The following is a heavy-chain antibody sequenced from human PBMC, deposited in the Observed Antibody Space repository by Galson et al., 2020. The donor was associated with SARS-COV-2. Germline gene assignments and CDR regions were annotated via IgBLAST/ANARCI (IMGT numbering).Heavy chain of an antibody. CDR2: IYTTGGI. D-gene: IGHD5-12*01. CDR1: GGSISSTNYY. V-gene: IGHV4-61*02. CDR3: ARASSRKWQPPGFFGS. Sequence: SETLSLTCSVSGGSISSTNYYWIWIRQPGAKGLEWIGRIYTTGGIMYSPSLKSRVTMSTDTSKNQFSLRLNSVTAADTGVYFCARASSRKWQPPGFFGSWGPGALVTVSS. J-gene: IGHJ4*02.